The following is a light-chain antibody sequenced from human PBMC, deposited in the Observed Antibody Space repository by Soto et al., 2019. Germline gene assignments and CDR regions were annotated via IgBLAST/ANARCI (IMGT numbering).Light chain of an antibody. J-gene: IGKJ4*01. CDR2: DVF. CDR3: QQYDQLPIT. V-gene: IGKV1-33*01. CDR1: QDISKY. Sequence: DIQMTQSASSLPASVGDTVTISCQASQDISKYLNWFQQKPGKAPKLLIYDVFNVETGVPSRFSGRGSGTDFTLIISNFQPEDFATYYCQQYDQLPITFGGGTKVDI.